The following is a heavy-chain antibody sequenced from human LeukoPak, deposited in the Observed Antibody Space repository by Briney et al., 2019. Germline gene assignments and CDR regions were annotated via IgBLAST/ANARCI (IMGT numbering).Heavy chain of an antibody. CDR2: IYYSGST. CDR1: GGSISSYY. D-gene: IGHD3-22*01. CDR3: ARLRGYYDSSGRNRYFDY. V-gene: IGHV4-59*12. Sequence: KTSETLSLTCTVSGGSISSYYWSWIRQPPEKGLEWIGYIYYSGSTNYNPSLKSRVTISVDTSKNQFSLKLSSVTAADTAVYYCARLRGYYDSSGRNRYFDYWGQGTLVTVSS. J-gene: IGHJ4*02.